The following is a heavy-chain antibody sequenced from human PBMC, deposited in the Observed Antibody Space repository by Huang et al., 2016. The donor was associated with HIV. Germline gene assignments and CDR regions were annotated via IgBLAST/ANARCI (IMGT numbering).Heavy chain of an antibody. CDR3: ARDAAYVRGPARPPRDSSDA. J-gene: IGHJ3*01. CDR2: CHESGST. CDR1: GGAFTSHY. D-gene: IGHD3-10*02. Sequence: QVQLQESGPGLVKPSETLSLICSVSGGAFTSHYCSWIRQSPGKGLEWIGYCHESGSTRDNPTLKSRVTMSVDPSKNQFSLRLASVAAADTAVYFCARDAAYVRGPARPPRDSSDAWGRGTVVTVSS. V-gene: IGHV4-59*11.